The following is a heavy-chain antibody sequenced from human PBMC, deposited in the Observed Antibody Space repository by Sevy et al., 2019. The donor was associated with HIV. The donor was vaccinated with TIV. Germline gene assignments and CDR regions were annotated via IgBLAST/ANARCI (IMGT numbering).Heavy chain of an antibody. CDR3: AKEGDGSGSYFDC. J-gene: IGHJ4*02. D-gene: IGHD3-10*01. CDR2: IIPIFGTA. CDR1: GGTFSNYA. V-gene: IGHV1-69*13. Sequence: ASVKVSCKASGGTFSNYAISWVRQAPGQGLEWMGGIIPIFGTANYVQKFQGRVTITADESTSTAYMGLSSLGSEDTAVYLCAKEGDGSGSYFDCWGQGTLVTVSS.